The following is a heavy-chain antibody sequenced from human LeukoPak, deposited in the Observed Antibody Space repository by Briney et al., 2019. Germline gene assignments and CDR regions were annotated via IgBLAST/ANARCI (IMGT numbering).Heavy chain of an antibody. J-gene: IGHJ4*02. Sequence: ASVKVSCKASGYTFTGYYMHWVRQAPGQGLEWMGWINPNSGGTNYAQKFQGRVTMTRDTSISTAYMELSRLRSDDTAVYYCAPSASHFFYFDYWGQGTLVTVSS. CDR3: APSASHFFYFDY. CDR2: INPNSGGT. D-gene: IGHD3-3*02. V-gene: IGHV1-2*02. CDR1: GYTFTGYY.